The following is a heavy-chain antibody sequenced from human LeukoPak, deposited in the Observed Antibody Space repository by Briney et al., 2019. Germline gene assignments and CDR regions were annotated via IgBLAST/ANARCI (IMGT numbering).Heavy chain of an antibody. V-gene: IGHV1-2*02. J-gene: IGHJ3*02. D-gene: IGHD2-15*01. CDR2: INPNSGGT. CDR3: ARDLYGLVVVVAAKDDAFDI. CDR1: GYTFTSYY. Sequence: ASVKVSCKASGYTFTSYYMHWVRQAPGQGLEWMGWINPNSGGTNYAQKFQGRVTMTRDTSISTAYMELSRLRSDDTAVYYCARDLYGLVVVVAAKDDAFDIWGQGTMVTVSS.